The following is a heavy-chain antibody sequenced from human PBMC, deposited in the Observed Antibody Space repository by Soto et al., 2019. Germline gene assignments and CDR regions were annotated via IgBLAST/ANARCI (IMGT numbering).Heavy chain of an antibody. J-gene: IGHJ6*03. CDR3: AKEDYDFWIGYYKEVYYYYMDV. D-gene: IGHD3-3*01. V-gene: IGHV3-30*18. CDR1: GFTFSSYG. CDR2: ISYDGSNK. Sequence: PGGSLRLSCAASGFTFSSYGMHWVRQAPGKGLEWVAVISYDGSNKYYADSVKGRFTISRDNSKNTLYLQMNSLRAEDTAVYYCAKEDYDFWIGYYKEVYYYYMDVWGKGTTVTVSS.